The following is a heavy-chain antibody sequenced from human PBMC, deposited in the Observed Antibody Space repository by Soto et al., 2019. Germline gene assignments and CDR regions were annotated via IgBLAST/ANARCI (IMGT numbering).Heavy chain of an antibody. Sequence: ASVKVSCKASGYTFTSYGISWVRQAPGQGLEWMGWISAYNGNTNYAQKLQGRVTMTTDTSTSTAYMELRSLRSDDTAVYYCARDRLHQDFWSGYLQLAPQYYYYYYGMDVWGQGTTVTVSS. V-gene: IGHV1-18*01. CDR2: ISAYNGNT. D-gene: IGHD3-3*01. CDR1: GYTFTSYG. CDR3: ARDRLHQDFWSGYLQLAPQYYYYYYGMDV. J-gene: IGHJ6*02.